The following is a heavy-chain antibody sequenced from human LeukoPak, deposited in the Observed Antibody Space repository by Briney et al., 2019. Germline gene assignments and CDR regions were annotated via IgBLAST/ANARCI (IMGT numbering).Heavy chain of an antibody. CDR3: ARVASGSLG. CDR1: GFIFSYYF. J-gene: IGHJ4*02. D-gene: IGHD1-26*01. V-gene: IGHV3-11*01. CDR2: ISSSGSTI. Sequence: GGPLRLSCAACGFIFSYYFMSWLRQAPGKGVGWVSYISSSGSTIYYADSVKGRFTISKDNAKNSLYLQMNSLRAEDTVVYYCARVASGSLGWGQGTLVTVSS.